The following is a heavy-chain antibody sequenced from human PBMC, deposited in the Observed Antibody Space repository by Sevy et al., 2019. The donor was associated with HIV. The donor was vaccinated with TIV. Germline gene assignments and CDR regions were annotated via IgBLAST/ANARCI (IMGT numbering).Heavy chain of an antibody. CDR3: AKEWTLLSDWYGEFDY. CDR2: ISNSGANK. Sequence: GGSLRLSCAASGFTFTNYGMHWVRQAPGKGLEWVSGISNSGANKSYADAGRGRFTVSRDNSKNTVYLQLNSLRAEDTAIYYCAKEWTLLSDWYGEFDYWGQGTLVTVSS. J-gene: IGHJ4*02. D-gene: IGHD6-19*01. CDR1: GFTFTNYG. V-gene: IGHV3-23*01.